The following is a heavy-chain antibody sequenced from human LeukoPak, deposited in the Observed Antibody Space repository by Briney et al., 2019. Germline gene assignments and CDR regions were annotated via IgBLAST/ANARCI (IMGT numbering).Heavy chain of an antibody. V-gene: IGHV5-51*01. Sequence: GESLKISCQASGYKFAHSWIGWVGQMPGKGLEWLGIIYPDDSDIRYSPSLRGQVTISVDRSINTAYLQWTSLEASDTAMYYCARRHYELWTGFYQYFDYWGQGTPVTVSS. J-gene: IGHJ4*02. D-gene: IGHD3/OR15-3a*01. CDR3: ARRHYELWTGFYQYFDY. CDR1: GYKFAHSW. CDR2: IYPDDSDI.